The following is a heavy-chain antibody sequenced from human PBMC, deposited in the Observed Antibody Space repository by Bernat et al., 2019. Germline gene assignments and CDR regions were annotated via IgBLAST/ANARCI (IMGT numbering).Heavy chain of an antibody. Sequence: ELQLVESGGGLVQPGGSLRLSCAASGSIFSNYWIHWVRQTPGKGLVWVSRINSDGSVTTYADSVKGRFTIYRDNAKNTVFLQMNTLRAEDTAVYYCARDKSDYYDSSGYLYYWGQGSLVTVSS. CDR3: ARDKSDYYDSSGYLYY. D-gene: IGHD3-22*01. J-gene: IGHJ4*02. V-gene: IGHV3-74*01. CDR2: INSDGSVT. CDR1: GSIFSNYW.